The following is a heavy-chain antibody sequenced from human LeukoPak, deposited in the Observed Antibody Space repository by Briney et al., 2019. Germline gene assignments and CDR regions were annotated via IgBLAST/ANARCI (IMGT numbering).Heavy chain of an antibody. CDR1: GGSIRSGDFY. D-gene: IGHD1-26*01. CDR3: ASETYSGTQRGFDY. CDR2: IYYSGST. Sequence: MPSQTLSLTCTVSGGSIRSGDFYWSWIRQPPGKGLEWIGYIYYSGSTNYKPSLKSRVTISKDTSKNQFSLKLSSVTAADTAVYYCASETYSGTQRGFDYWGQGTLVTVSS. V-gene: IGHV4-30-4*01. J-gene: IGHJ4*02.